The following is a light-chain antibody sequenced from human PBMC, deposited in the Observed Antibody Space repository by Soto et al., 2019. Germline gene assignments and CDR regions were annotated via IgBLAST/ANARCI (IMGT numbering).Light chain of an antibody. J-gene: IGKJ1*01. CDR2: DAS. CDR3: QQYDYLPPWT. Sequence: DIQMTQSPSSLSASIGDRVTITCQASQDISKSLNWYQQIPGKAPKLLIYDASNLETGVPSRFRGSGSGTDFTFTISSLQPEDVATYYCQQYDYLPPWTFGQGTKVEVK. CDR1: QDISKS. V-gene: IGKV1-33*01.